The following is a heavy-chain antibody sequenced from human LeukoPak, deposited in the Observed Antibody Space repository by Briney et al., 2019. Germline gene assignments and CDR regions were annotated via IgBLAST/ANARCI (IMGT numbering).Heavy chain of an antibody. CDR2: IYPGDSDT. V-gene: IGHV5-51*01. J-gene: IGHJ4*02. CDR3: ARVNLAARFRYFDY. CDR1: GYSFTSYW. D-gene: IGHD6-6*01. Sequence: GESLQISCQGSGYSFTSYWIGWVRQMPGKGLEWMGIIYPGDSDTRYSPSFQGQVTISADKSISTAYLQWSSLKASDTAMYYCARVNLAARFRYFDYWGQGTLVTVSS.